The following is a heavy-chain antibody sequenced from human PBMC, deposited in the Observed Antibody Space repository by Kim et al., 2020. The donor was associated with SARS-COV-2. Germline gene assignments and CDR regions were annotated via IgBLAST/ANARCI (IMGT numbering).Heavy chain of an antibody. V-gene: IGHV3-9*01. CDR3: AKAFADSCSWYVSYYFDY. D-gene: IGHD6-13*01. CDR2: ISWNSGSI. Sequence: GGSLRLSCAASRFTFDDYAMHWVRQAPGKGLEWVSGISWNSGSIGYADSVKGRFTISRDNAKNSLYLQMNSLRAEDTALYYCAKAFADSCSWYVSYYFDYWGQGTLVTVS. CDR1: RFTFDDYA. J-gene: IGHJ4*02.